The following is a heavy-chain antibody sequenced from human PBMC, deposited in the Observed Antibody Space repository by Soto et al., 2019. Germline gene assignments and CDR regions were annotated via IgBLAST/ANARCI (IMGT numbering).Heavy chain of an antibody. CDR3: ARDQSGAADR. V-gene: IGHV4-4*07. Sequence: QVQLQASGPGLVEPSETLSLTCTVSGDSMTNYYWSLILQSADKGLEWIGRISATGTTTYIPSLKSRITLSVDTSKSQFSLNLKFVTAEDTAVYFCARDQSGAADRWGQGTMVTVS. CDR1: GDSMTNYY. J-gene: IGHJ3*01. D-gene: IGHD6-13*01. CDR2: ISATGTT.